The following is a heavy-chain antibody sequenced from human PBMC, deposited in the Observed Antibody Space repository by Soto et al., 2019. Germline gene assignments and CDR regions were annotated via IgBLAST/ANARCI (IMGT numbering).Heavy chain of an antibody. Sequence: ETLSLTCTVSGGSISYYYWSWIRQSAGKGLEWIGRIYPSGSTNYNPSLKGRVTMSVDTSNNQFSLNLGSVTAADTAVYYCARDRTAAGPSNWFDPWGQGTLVTVSS. CDR3: ARDRTAAGPSNWFDP. CDR2: IYPSGST. D-gene: IGHD6-13*01. V-gene: IGHV4-4*07. CDR1: GGSISYYY. J-gene: IGHJ5*02.